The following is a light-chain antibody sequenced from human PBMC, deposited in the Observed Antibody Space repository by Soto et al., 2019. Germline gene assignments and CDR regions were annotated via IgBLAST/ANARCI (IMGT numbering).Light chain of an antibody. CDR2: HAS. CDR1: QSVSTS. V-gene: IGKV3-11*01. Sequence: EIVLTQSPATLSLSPGERATLSCRASQSVSTSLAWYQQKPGQAPRLLLYHASNRATDIPARFSGSGSGTDFTLTISSLEPEDFAIYYCQQRSNWPLTFGGGTKVDIK. CDR3: QQRSNWPLT. J-gene: IGKJ4*01.